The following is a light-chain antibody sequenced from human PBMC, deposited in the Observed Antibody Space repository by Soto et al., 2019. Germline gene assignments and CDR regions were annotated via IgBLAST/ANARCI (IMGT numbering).Light chain of an antibody. CDR3: LLYDGAAVV. Sequence: QAVVTQEPSLTVSPGGTVTLTCASSTGPVTSDYYPNWFQQKPGQAPKALIYSTTKKHSWTPARFSGSLLGGKAALTLSGVQPEDEADYCCLLYDGAAVVFGGGTKLTVL. J-gene: IGLJ2*01. CDR1: TGPVTSDYY. CDR2: STT. V-gene: IGLV7-43*01.